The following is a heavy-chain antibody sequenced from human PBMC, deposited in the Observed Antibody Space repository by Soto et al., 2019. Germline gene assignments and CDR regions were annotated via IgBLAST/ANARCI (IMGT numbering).Heavy chain of an antibody. Sequence: ASVKVSCKASGYTFTSYGISWVREDPGQGLEWMGWISAYNGNTNYAQKLQGRVTMTTDTSTSTAYMELRSLRSDDTAVYYCARDLKGYCSSTSCHNYYYGMDVWGQGTTVTVSS. CDR1: GYTFTSYG. CDR2: ISAYNGNT. CDR3: ARDLKGYCSSTSCHNYYYGMDV. D-gene: IGHD2-2*02. J-gene: IGHJ6*02. V-gene: IGHV1-18*01.